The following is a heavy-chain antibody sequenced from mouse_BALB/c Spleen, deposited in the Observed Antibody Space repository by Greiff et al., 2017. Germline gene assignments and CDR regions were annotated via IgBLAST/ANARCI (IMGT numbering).Heavy chain of an antibody. V-gene: IGHV1-14*01. CDR1: GYTFTSYV. CDR3: ASYYGNSWFAY. Sequence: EVQLQQSGPELVKPGASVKMSCKASGYTFTSYVMHWVKQKPGQGLEWIGYINPYNDGTKYNEKFKGKATLTSDKSSSTAYMELSSLTSEDSAVYYCASYYGNSWFAYWGQGTLVTVSA. D-gene: IGHD2-1*01. CDR2: INPYNDGT. J-gene: IGHJ3*01.